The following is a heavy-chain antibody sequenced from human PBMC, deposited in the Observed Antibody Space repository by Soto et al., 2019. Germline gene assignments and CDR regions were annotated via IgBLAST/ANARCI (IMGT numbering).Heavy chain of an antibody. CDR1: GYSFTSYL. V-gene: IGHV5-51*01. D-gene: IGHD1-26*01. Sequence: PGESLRISCKGSGYSFTSYLIGWVRQMPGKGLEWMGIIYPGDSDTRYSPSFQGQVTISADKSISTAYLQWSSLKASDTAMYYCARHPSGELPLYGMDVWGQGTTVTVSS. J-gene: IGHJ6*02. CDR3: ARHPSGELPLYGMDV. CDR2: IYPGDSDT.